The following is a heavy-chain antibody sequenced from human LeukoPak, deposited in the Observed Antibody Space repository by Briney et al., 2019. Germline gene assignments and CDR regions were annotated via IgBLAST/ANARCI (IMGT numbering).Heavy chain of an antibody. CDR1: GFTFSSYA. V-gene: IGHV3-23*01. CDR3: AKHSGSYYTAFDY. CDR2: ISGSGGST. Sequence: PGGSLRLSCAASGFTFSSYAMSWVRQAPGKGLEWVSAISGSGGSTYYADSVKGRFTISRDNSNNTLYLQMNSLRAEDTAVYYCAKHSGSYYTAFDYWGQGTLVTVSS. D-gene: IGHD1-26*01. J-gene: IGHJ4*02.